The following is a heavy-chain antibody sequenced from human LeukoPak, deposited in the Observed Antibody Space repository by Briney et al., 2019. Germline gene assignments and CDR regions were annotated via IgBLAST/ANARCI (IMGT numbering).Heavy chain of an antibody. CDR3: ARDRLYGSGSYSPYGMDV. V-gene: IGHV3-30*14. J-gene: IGHJ6*02. CDR1: GFTFSNYA. CDR2: ISYDGSTK. Sequence: GGSLRLSCAASGFTFSNYAVHWVRQAPGKGLEWVAVISYDGSTKYYADSVKGRFTISRDNSKNTLYLQMNSLRAEDTAVYYCARDRLYGSGSYSPYGMDVWGQGTTVTVSS. D-gene: IGHD3-10*01.